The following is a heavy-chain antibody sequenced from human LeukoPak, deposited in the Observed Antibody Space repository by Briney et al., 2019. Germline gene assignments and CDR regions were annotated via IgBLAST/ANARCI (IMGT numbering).Heavy chain of an antibody. CDR2: ISYDGSNK. CDR3: AKLGSSGWYYFDY. CDR1: GFTFSSYG. D-gene: IGHD6-19*01. V-gene: IGHV3-30*18. Sequence: GRSLRLSCAASGFTFSSYGMHWVRQAPGKGLEWVAVISYDGSNKYYADSVKGRFTISRDNSKNTLYLQMNSLRAEDTAVYYCAKLGSSGWYYFDYWGQGTLVTVSS. J-gene: IGHJ4*02.